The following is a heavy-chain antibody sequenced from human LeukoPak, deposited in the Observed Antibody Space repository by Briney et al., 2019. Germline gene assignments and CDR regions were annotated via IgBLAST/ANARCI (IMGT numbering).Heavy chain of an antibody. J-gene: IGHJ4*02. CDR3: AFQVRGVIH. D-gene: IGHD3-10*01. Sequence: GGSLRPSCAGSGFTFSSYDMSWVRQAPGKGLEWVSFIGRSGGGTYYADSVKGRFTISRDNSKNTLYLQMNSLRAEDTAVYYCAFQVRGVIHWGQGTLVTVSS. V-gene: IGHV3-23*01. CDR2: IGRSGGGT. CDR1: GFTFSSYD.